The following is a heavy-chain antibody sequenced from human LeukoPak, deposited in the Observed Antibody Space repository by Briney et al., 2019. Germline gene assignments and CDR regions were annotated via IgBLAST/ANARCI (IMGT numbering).Heavy chain of an antibody. CDR3: ARDGAPNDSSGWYGLDY. V-gene: IGHV1-18*01. D-gene: IGHD6-19*01. CDR2: ISAYNGNT. CDR1: GYTFTTYD. J-gene: IGHJ4*02. Sequence: GASVKVSCKTSGYTFTTYDINWVRQAPGQGLEWMGWISAYNGNTNYAQKLQGRVTMTTDTSTSTAYMELRSLRSDDTAVYYCARDGAPNDSSGWYGLDYWGQGTLVTVSS.